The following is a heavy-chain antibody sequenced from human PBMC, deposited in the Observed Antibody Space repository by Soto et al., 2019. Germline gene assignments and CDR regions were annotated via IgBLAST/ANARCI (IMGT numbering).Heavy chain of an antibody. CDR1: GGSISSYY. J-gene: IGHJ4*02. CDR2: IYYAGST. CDR3: ARRYSGYGDY. D-gene: IGHD5-12*01. V-gene: IGHV4-59*08. Sequence: SETLSLTCTVSGGSISSYYWSWIRQPPGRGLEWIGFIYYAGSTKYNPSLNSRVTISVDTSKNQFSLKLSSVTAADTAVYYCARRYSGYGDYWGQGTLVTVSS.